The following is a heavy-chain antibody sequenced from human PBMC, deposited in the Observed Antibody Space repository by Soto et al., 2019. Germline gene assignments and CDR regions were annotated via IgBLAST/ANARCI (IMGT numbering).Heavy chain of an antibody. D-gene: IGHD6-6*01. Sequence: GGSLRLSCAVSGFTFSDHYMDWVRQAPGKGLEWVGRIRNKANSYTTEYAASVKGRFTVSRDGSQNSLYLQMNSLKTEDTAVYYCSRGRIGPRPAQDYWGQGTLVTVSS. CDR1: GFTFSDHY. J-gene: IGHJ4*02. CDR2: IRNKANSYTT. V-gene: IGHV3-72*01. CDR3: SRGRIGPRPAQDY.